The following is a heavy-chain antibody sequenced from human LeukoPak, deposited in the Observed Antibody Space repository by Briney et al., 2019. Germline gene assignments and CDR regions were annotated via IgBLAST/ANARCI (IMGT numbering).Heavy chain of an antibody. CDR2: IYTSGST. V-gene: IGHV4-4*07. CDR1: GGSISSYY. CDR3: ARDLNVAAAGMGSRLNYYGMGV. Sequence: SETLSLTCTVSGGSISSYYWSWIRQPAGKGLEWIGRIYTSGSTNYNPSLKSRVTMSVDTSKNQFSLKLSSVTAADTAVYYCARDLNVAAAGMGSRLNYYGMGVWGQGTTVTVSS. D-gene: IGHD6-13*01. J-gene: IGHJ6*02.